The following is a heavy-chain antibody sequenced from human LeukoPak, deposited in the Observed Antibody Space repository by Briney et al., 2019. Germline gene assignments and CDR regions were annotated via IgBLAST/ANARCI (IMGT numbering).Heavy chain of an antibody. CDR1: GGSFSGYY. Sequence: SETLSLTCAVYGGSFSGYYWSWIRQPPGKGLEWIGYIYYSGSTNYNPSLKSRVTISVDTSKNQFSLKLSSVTAADTAVYYCARYSRTIFGVVTHRGLFDYWGQGTLVTVSS. J-gene: IGHJ4*02. CDR2: IYYSGST. V-gene: IGHV4-59*08. D-gene: IGHD3-3*01. CDR3: ARYSRTIFGVVTHRGLFDY.